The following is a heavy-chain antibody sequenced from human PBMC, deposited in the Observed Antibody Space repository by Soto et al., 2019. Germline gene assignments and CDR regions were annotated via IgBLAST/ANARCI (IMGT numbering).Heavy chain of an antibody. CDR3: ARSVGPLDP. J-gene: IGHJ5*02. Sequence: GGSLGLSCAASGFTFSPYSMNWVRQAPGKGLEWIAYITSTSSPIHYADSVQGRFTISRDNARNSVHLQMNSLRDEDSAVYYCARSVGPLDPWGQGTLVTVSS. V-gene: IGHV3-48*02. CDR1: GFTFSPYS. CDR2: ITSTSSPI. D-gene: IGHD3-16*01.